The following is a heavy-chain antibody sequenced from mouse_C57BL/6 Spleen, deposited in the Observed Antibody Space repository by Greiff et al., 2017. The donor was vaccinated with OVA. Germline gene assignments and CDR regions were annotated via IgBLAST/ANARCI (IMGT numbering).Heavy chain of an antibody. D-gene: IGHD2-1*01. CDR3: AVTPFAY. CDR2: IYPGDGDT. CDR1: GYAFRSSW. J-gene: IGHJ3*01. Sequence: VQLVESGPELVKPGASVKISCKASGYAFRSSWMNWVKQRPGKGLEWIGRIYPGDGDTNYNGKFKGKAKLTADKSSSTAYMQLSSLASEDSAVYFCAVTPFAYWGQGTLVTVSA. V-gene: IGHV1-82*01.